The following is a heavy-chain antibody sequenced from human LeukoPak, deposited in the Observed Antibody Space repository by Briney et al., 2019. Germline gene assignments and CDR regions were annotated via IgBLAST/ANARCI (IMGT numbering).Heavy chain of an antibody. V-gene: IGHV4-39*07. CDR1: GDSIGRSTYY. CDR3: ALYDSSGYYGY. D-gene: IGHD3-22*01. J-gene: IGHJ4*02. Sequence: SETLSLTCNVSGDSIGRSTYYWGWVRQTPEKGLEWIGSIFYNGRTYYTPSLQSRVIMSLDTSKNQFSLRLTSVTAADTAVYYCALYDSSGYYGYWGQGTLVTVSS. CDR2: IFYNGRT.